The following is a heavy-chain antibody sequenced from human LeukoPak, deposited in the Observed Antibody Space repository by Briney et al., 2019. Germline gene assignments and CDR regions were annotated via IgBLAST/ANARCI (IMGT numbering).Heavy chain of an antibody. J-gene: IGHJ4*02. Sequence: SETLSLTCTVSRSSMRSAYYWAWIRQPPGRGLEWIGYIYYSGSTYYNPSFKSRVTISVDTSKNQFSLKLNSVTAADTAVYYCARDNTMSGSFFSWGQGTLVTVSS. CDR1: RSSMRSAYY. CDR3: ARDNTMSGSFFS. D-gene: IGHD1-26*01. V-gene: IGHV4-38-2*02. CDR2: IYYSGST.